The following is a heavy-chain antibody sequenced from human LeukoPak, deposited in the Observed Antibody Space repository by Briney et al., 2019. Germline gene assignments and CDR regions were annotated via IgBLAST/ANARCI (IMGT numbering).Heavy chain of an antibody. Sequence: GASVKVSCKASGYTFTSYGISWVRQAPGQGLEWMGWISAYNGNTNCAQKLQGRVTMTTDTSTSTAYMELRSLRSDDTAVYYCARDDGYSGYGETFDYWGQGTLVTVSS. V-gene: IGHV1-18*01. CDR1: GYTFTSYG. D-gene: IGHD5-12*01. J-gene: IGHJ4*02. CDR2: ISAYNGNT. CDR3: ARDDGYSGYGETFDY.